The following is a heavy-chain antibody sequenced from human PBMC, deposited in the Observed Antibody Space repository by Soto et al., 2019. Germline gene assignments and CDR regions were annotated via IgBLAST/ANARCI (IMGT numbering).Heavy chain of an antibody. CDR2: INHSGSI. D-gene: IGHD5-18*01. CDR3: ARGLIQLWTYYYYGMDV. Sequence: SETLSLTCAVYGGSFSGYYWSWIRQPPGKGLEWIGEINHSGSINYNPSLKSRVTISVDTSKNQFSLKLSSVTAADTAVYYCARGLIQLWTYYYYGMDVWGQGTTVTVS. CDR1: GGSFSGYY. J-gene: IGHJ6*02. V-gene: IGHV4-34*01.